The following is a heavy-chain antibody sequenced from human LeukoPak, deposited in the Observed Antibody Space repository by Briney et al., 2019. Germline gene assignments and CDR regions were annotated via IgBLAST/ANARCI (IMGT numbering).Heavy chain of an antibody. Sequence: GGSLRLSCAASGFTFSSYAMHWVRQAPGKGLEWVAVVSYDGSNKYYANSVKGRFTISRDKSKNTLHLQMNSLRAEDTAIYYCARDTSFAVGATPDFWGQGTLVTVSS. CDR1: GFTFSSYA. CDR3: ARDTSFAVGATPDF. CDR2: VSYDGSNK. D-gene: IGHD1-26*01. J-gene: IGHJ4*02. V-gene: IGHV3-30*04.